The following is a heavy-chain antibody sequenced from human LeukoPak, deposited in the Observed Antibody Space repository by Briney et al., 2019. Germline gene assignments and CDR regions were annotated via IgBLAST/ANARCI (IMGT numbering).Heavy chain of an antibody. J-gene: IGHJ4*02. V-gene: IGHV3-21*01. Sequence: GSLRLSCAASGFTVSSNYMSWVRQAPGKGLEWVSAISGSGGSTYYADSVKGRFTISRDNAKNSLYLQMNSLRADDTAVYYCARAIAVARFDYWGQGTLVTVSS. CDR1: GFTVSSNY. D-gene: IGHD6-19*01. CDR2: ISGSGGST. CDR3: ARAIAVARFDY.